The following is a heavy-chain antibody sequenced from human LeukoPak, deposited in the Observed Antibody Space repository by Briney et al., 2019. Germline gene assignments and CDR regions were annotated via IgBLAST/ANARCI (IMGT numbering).Heavy chain of an antibody. CDR1: GYSSTDYY. CDR2: INPNSGGT. J-gene: IGHJ4*02. Sequence: ASVKVSCKASGYSSTDYYIHWVRQAPGQGLEWMGWINPNSGGTNYAQKFQGRVTMTRDTSISTAYMELSRLRSDDTAVYYCARASYYYDSSGYPGYYFDYWGQGTLVTVSS. V-gene: IGHV1-2*02. D-gene: IGHD3-22*01. CDR3: ARASYYYDSSGYPGYYFDY.